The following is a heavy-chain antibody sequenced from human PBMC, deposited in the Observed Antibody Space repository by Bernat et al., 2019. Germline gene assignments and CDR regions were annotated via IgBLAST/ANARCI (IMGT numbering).Heavy chain of an antibody. D-gene: IGHD1-26*01. V-gene: IGHV3-21*05. CDR1: GFTFSDYP. Sequence: EVHLVESGGGLVKPGGSLRLSCAASGFTFSDYPMNWVRQTPGKGLEWISHIRSNSDYISYGDSVKGRFTISRDNGKNSLYLQMNSLRAGDSAVYYCVRDDMWAFDYWGQGTLVTVAS. J-gene: IGHJ4*02. CDR3: VRDDMWAFDY. CDR2: IRSNSDYI.